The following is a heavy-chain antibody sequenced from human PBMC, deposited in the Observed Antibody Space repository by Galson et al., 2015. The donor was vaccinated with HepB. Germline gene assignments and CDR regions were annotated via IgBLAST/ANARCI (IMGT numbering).Heavy chain of an antibody. CDR3: ARDEGGSYYLSWFDP. CDR2: IKQDGSEK. Sequence: SLRLSCAASGFTFSSYWMSWVRQAPGKGLEWVANIKQDGSEKYYVDSVKGRFTISRDNAKNSLYLQMNSLRAEDTAVYYCARDEGGSYYLSWFDPWGQGTLVTVSS. D-gene: IGHD1-26*01. J-gene: IGHJ5*02. V-gene: IGHV3-7*01. CDR1: GFTFSSYW.